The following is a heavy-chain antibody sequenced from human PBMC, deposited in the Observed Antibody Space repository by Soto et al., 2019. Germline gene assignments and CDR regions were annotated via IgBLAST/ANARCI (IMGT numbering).Heavy chain of an antibody. Sequence: PGESLKISCKGSGYTFTNYWIAWVRQMPGKGLEWMGIIYPDDSHTRYSPSFQGQVTISADKSISTAYLQWSSLKASATAMYYCARRGRGLIPAPGNNGFAPWGQGTLVTVSS. D-gene: IGHD6-13*01. CDR2: IYPDDSHT. CDR3: ARRGRGLIPAPGNNGFAP. V-gene: IGHV5-51*01. CDR1: GYTFTNYW. J-gene: IGHJ5*02.